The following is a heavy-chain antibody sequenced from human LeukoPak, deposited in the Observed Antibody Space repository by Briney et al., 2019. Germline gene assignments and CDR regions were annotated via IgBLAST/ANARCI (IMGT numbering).Heavy chain of an antibody. V-gene: IGHV3-21*01. Sequence: TGGSPRLSCAASGFTFSSFDMNWVRQAPGKGLEWVSSISTSSRYIYYRDSVKGRFTISRDDAKNSLYLQMNSLRVEDTAVYYCARADCSGSTCYLRRSWFDPWGQGTLVTVSS. D-gene: IGHD2-2*01. CDR3: ARADCSGSTCYLRRSWFDP. J-gene: IGHJ5*02. CDR2: ISTSSRYI. CDR1: GFTFSSFD.